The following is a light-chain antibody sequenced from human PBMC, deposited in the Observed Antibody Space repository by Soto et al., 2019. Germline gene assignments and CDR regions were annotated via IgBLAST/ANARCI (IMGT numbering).Light chain of an antibody. Sequence: DIQMTQSPSTLYGSLGDRVTITWRASQTISSWLAWYQQKPGKAPKLLIYKASTLKSGVPSRFSGSGSGTEFTLTISSLQTDDFATYYCQHYNSYPEAFGQGTKVDIK. CDR1: QTISSW. CDR2: KAS. J-gene: IGKJ1*01. CDR3: QHYNSYPEA. V-gene: IGKV1-5*03.